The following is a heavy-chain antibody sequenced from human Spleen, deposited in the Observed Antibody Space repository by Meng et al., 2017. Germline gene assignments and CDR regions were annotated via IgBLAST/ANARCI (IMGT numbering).Heavy chain of an antibody. J-gene: IGHJ4*02. CDR1: GYTFTDYY. Sequence: ASVKVSCKTSGYTFTDYYIHWVRQAPGQGLEWMGWINPNSGVTNYAQKFQGRVTMTRDTSISTAYMELSGLRSDDTAVYYCARVRDCGGDCERSYYFDYWGQGTLVTVSS. CDR2: INPNSGVT. CDR3: ARVRDCGGDCERSYYFDY. V-gene: IGHV1-2*02. D-gene: IGHD2-21*02.